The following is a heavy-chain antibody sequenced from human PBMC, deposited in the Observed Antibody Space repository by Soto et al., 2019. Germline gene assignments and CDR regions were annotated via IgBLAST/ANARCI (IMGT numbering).Heavy chain of an antibody. D-gene: IGHD3-22*01. CDR1: GGTFSSYA. CDR3: ARDLEGHYDSSGRFDY. J-gene: IGHJ4*02. V-gene: IGHV1-69*06. CDR2: IIPIFGTA. Sequence: GXSVEVSFRDSGGTFSSYAISWGRQAPVQGLEWMGGIIPIFGTANYAQKFQGRVTITADKSTSTAYMELSSLRSEDTAVYYCARDLEGHYDSSGRFDYWGQGTLVTAPQ.